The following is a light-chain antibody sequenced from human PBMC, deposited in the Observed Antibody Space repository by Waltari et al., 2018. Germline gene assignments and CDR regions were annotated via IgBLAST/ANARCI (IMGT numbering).Light chain of an antibody. V-gene: IGLV1-40*01. J-gene: IGLJ2*01. CDR1: RSNIRAGYD. Sequence: QSALTHPPSVSGAPGQRVTISFSGRRSNIRAGYDVPWYQQLPGTAPKLLIYGISVRPSGVPNRFSHSKSGASASLAITGLQADDEGHYYCQSYDSSLDSVVFGGGTKLTVL. CDR3: QSYDSSLDSVV. CDR2: GIS.